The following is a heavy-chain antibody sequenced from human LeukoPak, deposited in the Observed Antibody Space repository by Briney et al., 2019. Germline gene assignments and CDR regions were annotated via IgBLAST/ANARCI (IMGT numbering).Heavy chain of an antibody. CDR1: GFTFDDYG. J-gene: IGHJ5*02. CDR3: AKEHDLWHEEGNWFDP. Sequence: GGSLRLSCAASGFTFDDYGMSWVRQAPGKGLEWVSGINWNGGSTGYADSVKGRFTISRDNAKNSLYLQLNSLRAEDTAVYYCAKEHDLWHEEGNWFDPWGQGTLVTVSS. CDR2: INWNGGST. V-gene: IGHV3-20*04. D-gene: IGHD3-3*01.